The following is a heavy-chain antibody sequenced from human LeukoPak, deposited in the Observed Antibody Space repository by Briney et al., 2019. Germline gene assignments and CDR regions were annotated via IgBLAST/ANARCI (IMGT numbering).Heavy chain of an antibody. CDR2: IDYSGGT. Sequence: SETQSLTCTVSGGSISTYYWTWIRQPPGKGVEYIGYIDYSGGTNYNPSLKSRVTISVDTSKNQFSLKLSSVTAADTAVYYCARLSSDSLDLGAQGTIVTVSS. D-gene: IGHD2/OR15-2a*01. J-gene: IGHJ3*01. CDR1: GGSISTYY. V-gene: IGHV4-59*08. CDR3: ARLSSDSLDL.